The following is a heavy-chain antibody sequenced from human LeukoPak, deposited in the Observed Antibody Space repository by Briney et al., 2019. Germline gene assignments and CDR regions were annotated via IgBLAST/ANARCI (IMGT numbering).Heavy chain of an antibody. Sequence: ASVKVSCKASGYTFTSYGISWVRQAPGQGLEWMGWISAYNGNTNYAQKLQGRVTMTTDTSTSTAYMELRSLRSDDTAVYYCARERVWFGELLGRWSDPWGQGTLVTVSS. CDR1: GYTFTSYG. J-gene: IGHJ5*02. CDR2: ISAYNGNT. D-gene: IGHD3-10*01. CDR3: ARERVWFGELLGRWSDP. V-gene: IGHV1-18*01.